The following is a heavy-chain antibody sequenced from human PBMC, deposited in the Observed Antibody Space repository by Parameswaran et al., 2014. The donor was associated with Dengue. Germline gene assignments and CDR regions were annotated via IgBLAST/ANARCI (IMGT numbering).Heavy chain of an antibody. CDR3: ARGGSSTIYGLDV. Sequence: VRQAPGQGLEWMGWISAYNGDTNYARNLQGRVTMITDTSTSTAYMELRSLRSDDTAVYYCARGGSSTIYGLDVWGQGTTVTVSS. V-gene: IGHV1-18*01. D-gene: IGHD2-2*01. J-gene: IGHJ6*02. CDR2: ISAYNGDT.